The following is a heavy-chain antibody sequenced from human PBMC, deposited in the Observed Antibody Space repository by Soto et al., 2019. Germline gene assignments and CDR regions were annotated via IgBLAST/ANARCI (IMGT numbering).Heavy chain of an antibody. V-gene: IGHV3-23*01. CDR2: ISSSDGKT. CDR3: AASSEIDT. CDR1: NFSIVLYA. Sequence: GGSLSLACSSTNFSIVLYALSWVREAPGKGLEWVSTISSSDGKTFYADSVKGRFSISRDTSQSTLYLQMNSLRADDMAMYNYAASSEIDTWGQSTGLPISS. D-gene: IGHD2-21*01. J-gene: IGHJ1*01.